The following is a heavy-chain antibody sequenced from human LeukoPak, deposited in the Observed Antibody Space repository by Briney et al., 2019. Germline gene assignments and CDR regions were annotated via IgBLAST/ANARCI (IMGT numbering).Heavy chain of an antibody. V-gene: IGHV4-39*01. CDR2: IYYSGRT. CDR1: GGSISSSSYY. D-gene: IGHD6-6*01. Sequence: SETLSLTCTVSGGSISSSSYYWGWVRQPPGKGLEWIGSIYYSGRTYYNPSLKSRVTISVDTSKNQFSLKLSSVTAADTAVYYCARPVTEYSSSSPFNYWGRGTLVTVSS. CDR3: ARPVTEYSSSSPFNY. J-gene: IGHJ4*02.